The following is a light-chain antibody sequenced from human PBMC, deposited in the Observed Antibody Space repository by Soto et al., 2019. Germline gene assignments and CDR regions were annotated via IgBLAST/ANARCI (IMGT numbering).Light chain of an antibody. Sequence: EVVLTQSPGTLSLSPGERATLSCRASQSVSNNYFAWYQQKPGQAPRLLIFGSSDRATGTPDRFSGRGSGTDFTLTISRLEPEDFAVYYCQQYGSSPPYTFGQGTKLEIK. J-gene: IGKJ2*01. V-gene: IGKV3-20*01. CDR2: GSS. CDR3: QQYGSSPPYT. CDR1: QSVSNNY.